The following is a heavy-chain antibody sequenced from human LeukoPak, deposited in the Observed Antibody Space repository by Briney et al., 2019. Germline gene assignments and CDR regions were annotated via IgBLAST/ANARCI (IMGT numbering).Heavy chain of an antibody. Sequence: SETLSLTCAVYGGSFSGYYWSWIRQPPGKGLEWIGEINHSGSTNYNPSLKSRVTISVDTSKNQFSLKLSSVTAADTAVYYCPRGGVTIFGVVRRNWFDPWGQGTLVTVPS. CDR2: INHSGST. CDR1: GGSFSGYY. V-gene: IGHV4-34*01. CDR3: PRGGVTIFGVVRRNWFDP. D-gene: IGHD3-3*01. J-gene: IGHJ5*02.